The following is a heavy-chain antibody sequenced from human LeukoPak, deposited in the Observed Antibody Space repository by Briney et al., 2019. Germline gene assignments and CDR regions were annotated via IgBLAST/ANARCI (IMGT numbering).Heavy chain of an antibody. Sequence: PSETLSLTCTVSGGSISNSSYYWGWIRQPPGKGLEWIGAIYYSGSTYFDPSLKSRVTMSVDTSKNQFSLKLSSVTAADTAVYYCARQYYDILTGYPYYFDYWGQGTLVTVSS. CDR1: GGSISNSSYY. V-gene: IGHV4-39*01. J-gene: IGHJ4*02. CDR2: IYYSGST. CDR3: ARQYYDILTGYPYYFDY. D-gene: IGHD3-9*01.